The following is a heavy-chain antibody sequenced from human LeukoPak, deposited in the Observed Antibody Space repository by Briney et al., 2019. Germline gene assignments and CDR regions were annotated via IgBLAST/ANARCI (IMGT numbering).Heavy chain of an antibody. Sequence: PSETLSLTCTVSGDSITSSGFFWSWLRQYPGKGLEWIGYIYYTGSAYYNPSLKSRVTISVDTSKNQFSLRLTSVTAADTAVYYCARGSEIFDYWGQGALVTVSS. CDR1: GDSITSSGFF. D-gene: IGHD5-24*01. V-gene: IGHV4-31*03. CDR3: ARGSEIFDY. CDR2: IYYTGSA. J-gene: IGHJ4*02.